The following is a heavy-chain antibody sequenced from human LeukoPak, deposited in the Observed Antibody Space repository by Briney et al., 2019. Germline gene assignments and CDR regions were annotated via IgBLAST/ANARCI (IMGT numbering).Heavy chain of an antibody. CDR1: AGSISSSSYY. J-gene: IGHJ5*02. V-gene: IGHV4-39*07. CDR3: ARDCCADRSWFDP. Sequence: PSETLSLTCTVSAGSISSSSYYWGWIRQPPGNGLEWIGSIYYSGSTYYNPSLTSRVNISVDTSKNQFSLKLSSVTAADTAVYYCARDCCADRSWFDPWGQGTLVIVSS. CDR2: IYYSGST. D-gene: IGHD2-15*01.